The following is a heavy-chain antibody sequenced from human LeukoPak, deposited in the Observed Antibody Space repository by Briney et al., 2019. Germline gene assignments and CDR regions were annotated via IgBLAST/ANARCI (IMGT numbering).Heavy chain of an antibody. Sequence: SETLSLTCAVSGDSITNYYWSWIRQTPGEGLEWIGYIHYTGSTDYNPSLKSRVTISVDTSKTQFSLTLTSVTAADTAVYYCARGRLTFRGIRVPYYFDSWGQGTLVSVSS. V-gene: IGHV4-59*01. J-gene: IGHJ4*02. D-gene: IGHD3-16*01. CDR1: GDSITNYY. CDR2: IHYTGST. CDR3: ARGRLTFRGIRVPYYFDS.